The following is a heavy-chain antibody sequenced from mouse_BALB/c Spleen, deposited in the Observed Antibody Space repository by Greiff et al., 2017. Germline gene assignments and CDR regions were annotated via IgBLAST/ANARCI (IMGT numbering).Heavy chain of an antibody. Sequence: LVKTGASVKISCKASGYSFTGYYMHWVKQSHGKSLEWIGYISCYNGATSYNQKFKGKATFTVDTSSSTDYMQFNSLTSEDSAVYYCARGVTPYYAMDYWGQGTSVTVSS. D-gene: IGHD2-13*01. V-gene: IGHV1S34*01. CDR1: GYSFTGYY. CDR2: ISCYNGAT. CDR3: ARGVTPYYAMDY. J-gene: IGHJ4*01.